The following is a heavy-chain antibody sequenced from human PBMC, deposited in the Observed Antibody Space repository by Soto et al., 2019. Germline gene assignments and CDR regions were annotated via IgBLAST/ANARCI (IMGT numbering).Heavy chain of an antibody. CDR1: GFSISTYA. D-gene: IGHD1-26*01. V-gene: IGHV3-30*04. J-gene: IGHJ3*02. CDR3: ARRSFPYSGSPLEPWSDALDI. Sequence: QVQLVESGGGVVQPGRSLRLSCAASGFSISTYALHWVRQAPGKGPEWVAIISYNGNNKHYADSVKGQFTISRDNSKNTVDLQMNSLRVEDTAMYYCARRSFPYSGSPLEPWSDALDIWGQGTMVTVSS. CDR2: ISYNGNNK.